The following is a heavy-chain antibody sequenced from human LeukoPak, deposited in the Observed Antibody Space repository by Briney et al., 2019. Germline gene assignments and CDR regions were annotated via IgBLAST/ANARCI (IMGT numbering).Heavy chain of an antibody. CDR2: INHSGST. CDR1: GGSFSGYY. D-gene: IGHD1-26*01. Sequence: SENLPLTCAVYGGSFSGYYWSWIRQPPGKGLEWIGEINHSGSTNYNPSLKSRVTISVDTSKNQFSLKLSSVTAADTAVYYCARSRPIVGATGGSDYWGQGTLVTVSS. CDR3: ARSRPIVGATGGSDY. J-gene: IGHJ4*02. V-gene: IGHV4-34*01.